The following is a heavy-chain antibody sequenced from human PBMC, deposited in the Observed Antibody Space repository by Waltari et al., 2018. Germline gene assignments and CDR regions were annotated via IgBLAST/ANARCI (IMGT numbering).Heavy chain of an antibody. Sequence: EVQILGSGGGLIQPGGSLRLSCAAFSSYAMSWVRQAPGKGLEWVASMGVRCGEPYYADSVKGRFTIARDNSENTMFLQINSLRAEDTAVYFCAKCDSGYDSVERDYYFYGMDVRGQGTTVIVSS. CDR2: MGVRCGEP. V-gene: IGHV3-23*01. D-gene: IGHD5-12*01. J-gene: IGHJ6*02. CDR1: SSYA. CDR3: AKCDSGYDSVERDYYFYGMDV.